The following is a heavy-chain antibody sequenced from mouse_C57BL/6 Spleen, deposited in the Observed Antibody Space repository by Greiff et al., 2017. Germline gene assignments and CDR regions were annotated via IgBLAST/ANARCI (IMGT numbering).Heavy chain of an antibody. CDR2: INPHNGGT. CDR1: GYTFTDYN. D-gene: IGHD1-1*01. V-gene: IGHV1-18*01. J-gene: IGHJ3*01. CDR3: ARAVGSSLFAY. Sequence: VHVKQSGPELVKPGASVKIPCKASGYTFTDYNMDWVKQSHGKSLEWIGDINPHNGGTIYNQKFKGKAPLTVDKSSSTAYMERRSLTSADTAVYYGARAVGSSLFAYWGQGTLGTVSA.